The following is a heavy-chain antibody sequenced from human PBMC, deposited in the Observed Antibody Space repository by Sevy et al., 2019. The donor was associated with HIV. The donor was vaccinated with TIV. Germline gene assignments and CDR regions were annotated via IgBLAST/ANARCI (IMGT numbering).Heavy chain of an antibody. Sequence: SETLSLTCTVSRGSISHADSYWNWIRQPPGKGLEWIGYIYHSGNTYYNPSLRSRFTISVDTSKNQFSLQLTSVTAADTAVYYCARSTVWFGELTWGQGTPVTVSS. V-gene: IGHV4-30-4*01. CDR2: IYHSGNT. J-gene: IGHJ5*02. CDR3: ARSTVWFGELT. CDR1: RGSISHADSY. D-gene: IGHD3-10*01.